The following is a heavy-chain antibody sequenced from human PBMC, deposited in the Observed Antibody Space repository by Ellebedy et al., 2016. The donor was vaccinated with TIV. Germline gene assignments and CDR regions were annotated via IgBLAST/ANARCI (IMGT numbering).Heavy chain of an antibody. J-gene: IGHJ3*02. Sequence: AASVKVSCKASGYTFTKYNINWVRQSTGQGLEWMGWVNPNSGDTDYAQKFRDRVTMTRDTSTNTAYLELSSLRSEDTAVNYWAREDAFDIWGQGTMVTVSS. CDR1: GYTFTKYN. CDR3: AREDAFDI. CDR2: VNPNSGDT. V-gene: IGHV1-8*01.